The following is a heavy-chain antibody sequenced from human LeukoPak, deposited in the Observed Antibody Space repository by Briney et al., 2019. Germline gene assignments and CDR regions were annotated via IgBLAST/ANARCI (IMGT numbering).Heavy chain of an antibody. Sequence: GGSLRLSCAASGFTFSSYAMHWVRQAPGKGLEWVAVISYDGSNKYYADSVKRRFTISRNNSKNTLYLQMNSLRAEDTAVYYWARSNVNEPFYFDYWGQGTLVTVSS. CDR1: GFTFSSYA. V-gene: IGHV3-30-3*01. J-gene: IGHJ4*02. CDR3: ARSNVNEPFYFDY. D-gene: IGHD1-1*01. CDR2: ISYDGSNK.